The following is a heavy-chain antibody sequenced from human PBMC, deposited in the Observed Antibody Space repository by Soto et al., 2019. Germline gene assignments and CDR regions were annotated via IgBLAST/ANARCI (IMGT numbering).Heavy chain of an antibody. D-gene: IGHD2-2*01. CDR3: ARGSVVPAAMHWFDP. V-gene: IGHV5-51*01. CDR1: GYSFTSYW. CDR2: IYPGDSDT. Sequence: GESLKISCKGSGYSFTSYWIGWVRPMPGKGLEWMGIIYPGDSDTRYSPSFQGQVTISADKSISTAYLQWSSLKASDTAMYYCARGSVVPAAMHWFDPWGQGTLVTVSS. J-gene: IGHJ5*02.